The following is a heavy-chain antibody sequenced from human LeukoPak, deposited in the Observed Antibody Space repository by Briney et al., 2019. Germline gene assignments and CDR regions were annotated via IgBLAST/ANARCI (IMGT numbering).Heavy chain of an antibody. V-gene: IGHV6-1*01. CDR1: GDSVSSNTAS. CDR2: TYYRSEWYY. CDR3: ARDFDY. J-gene: IGHJ4*02. Sequence: PPQTLSLTCAISGDSVSSNTASWNWIRQAPSRGLEWLGRTYYRSEWYYDYAVSVKSRITINPDTSRNQFSLQLNSVIPEDTAVYYCARDFDYWGQGTLVTVSS.